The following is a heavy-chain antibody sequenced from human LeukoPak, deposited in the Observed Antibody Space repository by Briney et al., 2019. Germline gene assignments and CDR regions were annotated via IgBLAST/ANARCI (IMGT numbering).Heavy chain of an antibody. J-gene: IGHJ4*02. Sequence: PSETLSLTCTVSGGSISSYYWSWLRQPPGKGLEWIGYIYTSGSTNYNPSLKSRVTISVDTSKNQFSLKLSSVTAADTAVYYCARTDYYFDYWGQGTLVTVSS. CDR2: IYTSGST. CDR3: ARTDYYFDY. CDR1: GGSISSYY. V-gene: IGHV4-4*09. D-gene: IGHD2-21*01.